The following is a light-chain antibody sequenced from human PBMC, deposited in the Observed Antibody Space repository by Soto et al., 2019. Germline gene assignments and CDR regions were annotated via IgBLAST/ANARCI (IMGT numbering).Light chain of an antibody. J-gene: IGKJ2*01. V-gene: IGKV1-5*01. CDR2: DAS. CDR3: QQYNSYPYT. Sequence: DIQMTQSPSTLSASVGHRITITCRARQSISSWLAWYQQKPGKAPKLLIYDASSLESGVPSRFSGSGSGTEFTLTISSLQPDDFATYYCQQYNSYPYTFGQGTKLEIK. CDR1: QSISSW.